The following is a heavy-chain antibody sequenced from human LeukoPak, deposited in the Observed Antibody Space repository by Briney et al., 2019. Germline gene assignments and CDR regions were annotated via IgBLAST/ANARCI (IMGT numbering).Heavy chain of an antibody. CDR3: ARGRWNYYGSGSYLHYYYYYYMDV. CDR1: GGSISSYY. CDR2: IYYSGST. V-gene: IGHV4-59*01. J-gene: IGHJ6*03. Sequence: SETLSLTCTVSGGSISSYYWSWIRQPPGKGLEWIGYIYYSGSTNYNPSLKSRVTISVDTSNNQFSLKLSSVTAAHTAVYYCARGRWNYYGSGSYLHYYYYYYMDVWGKGTTVTISS. D-gene: IGHD3-10*01.